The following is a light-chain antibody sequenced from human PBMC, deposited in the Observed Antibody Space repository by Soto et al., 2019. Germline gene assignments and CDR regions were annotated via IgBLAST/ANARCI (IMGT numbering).Light chain of an antibody. CDR3: QKYNTAPQT. V-gene: IGKV1-27*01. Sequence: DIQMTQSPSSLSASVGDRVTITCRASQGIIDYVAWYQQKPGKAPKLLIYDASTLQSGVPSRFSGSGAGPDFPLTISSLQPEDAATYYCQKYNTAPQTFGPGTKVEIK. J-gene: IGKJ1*01. CDR1: QGIIDY. CDR2: DAS.